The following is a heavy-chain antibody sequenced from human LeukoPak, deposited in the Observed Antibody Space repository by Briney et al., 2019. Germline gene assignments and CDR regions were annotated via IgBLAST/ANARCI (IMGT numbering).Heavy chain of an antibody. CDR2: IYYSGST. Sequence: ASETLSLTCTVSGGSISSGGYSWGWIRQPPGKGLEWIGSIYYSGSTYYNPSLKSRVTISVDTSKNQFSLKLSSVTAADTAVYYCARSELTYYYDSSGYYLMAPWFDPWGQGTLVTVSS. CDR1: GGSISSGGYS. CDR3: ARSELTYYYDSSGYYLMAPWFDP. V-gene: IGHV4-39*01. J-gene: IGHJ5*02. D-gene: IGHD3-22*01.